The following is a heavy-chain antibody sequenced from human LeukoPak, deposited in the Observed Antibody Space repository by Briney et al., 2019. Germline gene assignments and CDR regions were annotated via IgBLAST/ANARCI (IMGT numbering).Heavy chain of an antibody. CDR1: GFTFSSFG. CDR3: ATGGTRAATGRMGF. D-gene: IGHD6-25*01. V-gene: IGHV3-30*03. J-gene: IGHJ4*02. CDR2: TSYDGNEK. Sequence: GGSLRLSCAASGFTFSSFGMHWVRQAPGKGLEWVTVTSYDGNEKYYADSVKGQFTISRDNSKSTVYLQMNSLRAEDTAVYYCATGGTRAATGRMGFWGQGTLVTVSS.